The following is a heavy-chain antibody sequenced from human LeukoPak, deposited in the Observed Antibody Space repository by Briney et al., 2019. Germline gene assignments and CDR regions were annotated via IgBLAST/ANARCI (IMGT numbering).Heavy chain of an antibody. D-gene: IGHD4-11*01. CDR3: AREGVTKYYFDY. CDR1: GFSLTTSGVG. V-gene: IGHV4-61*08. CDR2: IYYSGST. Sequence: ESGPTLVKPTQTLTLTCTFSGFSLTTSGVGVGWIRQPPGKALEWLGYIYYSGSTDYNPSLKSRVTISVDTSKNQFSLKLSSVTAADTAVYYCAREGVTKYYFDYWGQGTLVTVSS. J-gene: IGHJ4*02.